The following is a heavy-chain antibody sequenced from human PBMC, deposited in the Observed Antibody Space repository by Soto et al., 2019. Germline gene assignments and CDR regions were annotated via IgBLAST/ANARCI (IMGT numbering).Heavy chain of an antibody. D-gene: IGHD2-15*01. CDR1: VFTFGDYA. V-gene: IGHV3-49*03. J-gene: IGHJ6*02. CDR3: TRLYCSGGSCYQGYYYYGMDV. CDR2: IRSKAYGGTT. Sequence: GWSLRLSCTASVFTFGDYAMSWFRQTPGKGLEWVGFIRSKAYGGTTEYAASVKGRFTISRDDSKSIAYLQMNSLKAEDTAVYYCTRLYCSGGSCYQGYYYYGMDVWGQGTTVTSP.